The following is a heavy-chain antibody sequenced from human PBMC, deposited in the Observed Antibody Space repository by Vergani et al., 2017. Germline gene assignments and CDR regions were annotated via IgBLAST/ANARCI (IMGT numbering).Heavy chain of an antibody. D-gene: IGHD6-19*01. CDR2: IYYSGST. J-gene: IGHJ6*02. CDR1: GGSISSYY. CDR3: AARYSSGWLDYYYGMDV. Sequence: QVQLQESGPGLVKPSETLSLTCTVSGGSISSYYWSWIRQPPGKGLEWIGYIYYSGSTNYNPSLKSRVTISVDTSKNQLSLKLSSVTAADTAVYYCAARYSSGWLDYYYGMDVWGQGTTVTVSS. V-gene: IGHV4-59*01.